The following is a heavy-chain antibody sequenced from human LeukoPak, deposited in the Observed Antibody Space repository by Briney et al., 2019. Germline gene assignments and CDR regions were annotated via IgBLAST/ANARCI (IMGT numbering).Heavy chain of an antibody. V-gene: IGHV4-34*01. D-gene: IGHD3-3*01. CDR2: INHSGST. J-gene: IGHJ4*02. CDR3: ARGPPPYDFWSGYYRPYDY. CDR1: GGSFSGYY. Sequence: PSETLSLTCAVYGGSFSGYYWSWIRQPPGKGLEWIGEINHSGSTNYNPSLKSRVTISVDTSKNQFSLKLSSVTAADTAVYYCARGPPPYDFWSGYYRPYDYWGQGTLVTVSS.